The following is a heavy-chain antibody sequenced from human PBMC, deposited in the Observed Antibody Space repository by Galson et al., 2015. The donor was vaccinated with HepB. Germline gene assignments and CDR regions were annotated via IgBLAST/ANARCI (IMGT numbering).Heavy chain of an antibody. Sequence: SLRLSCAASGFTFSSYAMSWVRQAPGKGLEWVSAISGSGGSTYYADSVKGRFTISRDNSKNTLYLQMSSLRAEDTAVYHCVKSATEMATMTASDAFDIWGQGTMVTVSS. CDR1: GFTFSSYA. V-gene: IGHV3-23*01. D-gene: IGHD5-24*01. CDR3: VKSATEMATMTASDAFDI. CDR2: ISGSGGST. J-gene: IGHJ3*02.